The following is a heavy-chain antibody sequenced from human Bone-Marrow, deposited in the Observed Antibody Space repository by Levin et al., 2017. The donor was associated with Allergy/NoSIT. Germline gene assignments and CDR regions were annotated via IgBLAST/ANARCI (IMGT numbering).Heavy chain of an antibody. CDR1: GFIFGDFQ. CDR3: ARDSANFDL. CDR2: INSGSTNI. J-gene: IGHJ2*01. Sequence: LSLTCAASGFIFGDFQMSWIRQAPGKGLECISYINSGSTNIYYAESVKGRFTISRHNADNSLYLQMNSLRADDTAVYYCARDSANFDLWGRGTLVTVSS. V-gene: IGHV3-11*01.